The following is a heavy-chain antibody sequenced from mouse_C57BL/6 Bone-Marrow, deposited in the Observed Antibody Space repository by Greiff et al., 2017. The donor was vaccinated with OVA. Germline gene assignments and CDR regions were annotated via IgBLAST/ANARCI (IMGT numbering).Heavy chain of an antibody. CDR2: IYPSDSET. CDR3: ARFGDSYAMDY. V-gene: IGHV1-61*01. Sequence: QVPLQQPGAELVRPGSSVKLSCKASGSTFTSYWMDWVTQRPGQGLEWIGNIYPSDSETHYNQKFKDKATLTVDKSSSTAYMQLSSLTSEDSAVYYCARFGDSYAMDYWGQGTSVTVSS. J-gene: IGHJ4*01. D-gene: IGHD1-1*02. CDR1: GSTFTSYW.